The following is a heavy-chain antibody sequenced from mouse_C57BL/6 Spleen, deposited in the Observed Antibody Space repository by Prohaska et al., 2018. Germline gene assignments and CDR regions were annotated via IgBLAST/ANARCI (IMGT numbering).Heavy chain of an antibody. CDR1: GYTLTTYE. CDR2: INTYFVVP. Sequence: QIQLEQSGPELKKPGETVKISCKASGYTLTTYEMSWVKKASGKGLKWVGLINTYFVVPKYAYDFKGRFAFSFETYARTAYLQNNNLKNEDTANDFWVRALVDYDSGCAYYSQGTLVTVSA. CDR3: VRALVDYDSGCAY. V-gene: IGHV9-3*01. J-gene: IGHJ3*01. D-gene: IGHD2-4*01.